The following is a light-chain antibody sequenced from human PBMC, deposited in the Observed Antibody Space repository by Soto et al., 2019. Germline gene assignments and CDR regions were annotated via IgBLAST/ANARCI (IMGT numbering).Light chain of an antibody. Sequence: DVVMTQSPLSLPVTLGQPASISCRSSESLVYSDGNTYLNWFQQRPGQSPRRLFYKVSNRDSGVPDRFSGSGSGTDFTLKISRVEAEDVGLYYCMQGTHWPETFDQGTKVEIK. CDR3: MQGTHWPET. CDR2: KVS. CDR1: ESLVYSDGNTY. V-gene: IGKV2-30*01. J-gene: IGKJ1*01.